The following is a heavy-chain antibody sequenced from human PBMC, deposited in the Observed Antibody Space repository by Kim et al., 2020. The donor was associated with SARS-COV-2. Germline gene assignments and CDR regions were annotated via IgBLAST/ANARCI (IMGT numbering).Heavy chain of an antibody. V-gene: IGHV3-53*04. J-gene: IGHJ4*02. Sequence: YYADSVKGRFTISRHNSKNTLYLQMNSLRAEDTAVYYCARGGYGDHDFDYWGQGTLVTISS. D-gene: IGHD4-17*01. CDR3: ARGGYGDHDFDY.